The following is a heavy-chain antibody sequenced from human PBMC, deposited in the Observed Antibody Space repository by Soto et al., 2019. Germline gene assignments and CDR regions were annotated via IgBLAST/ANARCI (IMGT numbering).Heavy chain of an antibody. J-gene: IGHJ4*02. D-gene: IGHD6-19*01. CDR3: ARKPPLGIAVAGTDY. CDR1: GYTFTSYY. V-gene: IGHV1-46*01. CDR2: INPSGGST. Sequence: ASVKVSCKASGYTFTSYYMHWVRQAPGQGLEWMGIINPSGGSTSYAQKFQGRVTMTRDTSTSTAYMELSSLRSEDTAVYYCARKPPLGIAVAGTDYWGQGTLVTVSS.